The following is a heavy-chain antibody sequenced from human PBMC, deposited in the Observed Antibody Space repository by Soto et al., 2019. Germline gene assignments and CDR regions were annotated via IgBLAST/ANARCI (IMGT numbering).Heavy chain of an antibody. J-gene: IGHJ6*02. V-gene: IGHV3-30*03. Sequence: GGSLRLSCAASGFTFTSYGMHWVRQAPGKGLEWMALILHDGSAEYYADSVKGRFTISRDNSKNTLYLQMNSLRAEDTAVYYCARSRDGYSFYFYYGMDGWGQGTTVIVSS. CDR2: ILHDGSAE. D-gene: IGHD4-4*01. CDR3: ARSRDGYSFYFYYGMDG. CDR1: GFTFTSYG.